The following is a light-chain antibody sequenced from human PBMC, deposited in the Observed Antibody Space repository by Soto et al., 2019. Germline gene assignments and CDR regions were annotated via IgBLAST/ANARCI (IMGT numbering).Light chain of an antibody. V-gene: IGLV1-47*01. CDR2: RND. Sequence: QSVLTQPPSASGTPGQRVTISCSGSSSNVGVNFVYWYQHLPGTAPKLLIYRNDQRPSGVPDRFSGSKPGTSSSLAISGLRYEDEADYYCAAWDDSLRGRVFGTGTNVTVL. CDR3: AAWDDSLRGRV. CDR1: SSNVGVNF. J-gene: IGLJ1*01.